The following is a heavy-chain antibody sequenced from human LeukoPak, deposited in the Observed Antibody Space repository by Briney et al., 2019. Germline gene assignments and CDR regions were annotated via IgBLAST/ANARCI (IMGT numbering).Heavy chain of an antibody. CDR1: GFTFSSYA. CDR2: IYRDGNT. V-gene: IGHV3-23*01. D-gene: IGHD5-12*01. Sequence: GGSLRLSCAASGFTFSSYAMGWVRQAPGKGLEWLSNIYRDGNTYYADSVNGRFSISRDDYKNTLYLEMNSLRAEDTALYYCARYTFRAVDIWGQGSMVTVSS. J-gene: IGHJ3*02. CDR3: ARYTFRAVDI.